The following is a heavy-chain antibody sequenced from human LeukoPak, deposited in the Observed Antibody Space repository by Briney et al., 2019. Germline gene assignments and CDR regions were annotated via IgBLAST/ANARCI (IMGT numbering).Heavy chain of an antibody. Sequence: GGSLRLSCAASGFTFSTYGMHWVRQAPGKGLEWVAVIWYDGRNKYYADSVKGRFTISRDNSKNTLYLQMNSLRAEDTAVYYCARDPAYVGATPFDYWGQGILVTVSS. D-gene: IGHD1-26*01. CDR2: IWYDGRNK. V-gene: IGHV3-33*01. CDR1: GFTFSTYG. CDR3: ARDPAYVGATPFDY. J-gene: IGHJ4*02.